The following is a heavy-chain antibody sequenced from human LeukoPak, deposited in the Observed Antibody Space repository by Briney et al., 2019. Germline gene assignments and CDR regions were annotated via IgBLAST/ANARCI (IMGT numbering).Heavy chain of an antibody. CDR2: IYYSGST. V-gene: IGHV4-59*01. Sequence: SETLSLTCTVSGGSISSYYWSWIRQPPGKGLEWIGYIYYSGSTSYKPSLKSRVTISVDTSKNQFSLKLRSVTAADTAVYYCARVRLGSGYYDSSGTGGPYYYYMDVWGKGTTVTVSS. CDR3: ARVRLGSGYYDSSGTGGPYYYYMDV. CDR1: GGSISSYY. D-gene: IGHD3-22*01. J-gene: IGHJ6*03.